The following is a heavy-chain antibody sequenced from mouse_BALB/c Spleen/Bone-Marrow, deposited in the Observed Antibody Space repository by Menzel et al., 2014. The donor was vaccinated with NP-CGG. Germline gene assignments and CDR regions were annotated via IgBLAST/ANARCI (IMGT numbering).Heavy chain of an antibody. V-gene: IGHV1-26*01. CDR1: GYSFTGYY. D-gene: IGHD1-1*01. CDR2: VNPNNGGT. Sequence: EVQRVESGPDLVKPGASVKTSCKATGYSFTGYYMHWVKQSHGKSLEWIGRVNPNNGGTSYNQKFKGKAILTVDKSSSTAYMELRSLTSEDSAVYYCVLLRAWFAYWGQGTLVTVSA. CDR3: VLLRAWFAY. J-gene: IGHJ3*01.